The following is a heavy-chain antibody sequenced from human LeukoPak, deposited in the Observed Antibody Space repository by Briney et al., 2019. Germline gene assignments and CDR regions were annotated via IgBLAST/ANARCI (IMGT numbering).Heavy chain of an antibody. Sequence: ASVKVSCKASGYTFTSYGISWVRQAPGQGLEWMGWISAYNGNTNYAQKLQGRVTMTTDTSTNTAYMELRSLRSDDTAVYYCARDLQYSGYESGYFDYWGQGTLVTVSS. CDR1: GYTFTSYG. V-gene: IGHV1-18*01. J-gene: IGHJ4*02. CDR3: ARDLQYSGYESGYFDY. D-gene: IGHD5-12*01. CDR2: ISAYNGNT.